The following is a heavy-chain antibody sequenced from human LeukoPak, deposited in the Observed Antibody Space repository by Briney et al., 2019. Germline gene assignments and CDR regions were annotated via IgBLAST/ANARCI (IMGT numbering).Heavy chain of an antibody. CDR2: IYPGDSDT. J-gene: IGHJ6*03. D-gene: IGHD5-12*01. V-gene: IGHV5-51*01. Sequence: GESLKISCKGSGYSFTSYWIGWVRQMPGKGLEWMGIIYPGDSDTRYSPSFQGQVTISADKSISAAYLQWSSLKASDTAMYYCARTFRGGYEDEGPYYYYYMDVWGKGTTVTVSS. CDR1: GYSFTSYW. CDR3: ARTFRGGYEDEGPYYYYYMDV.